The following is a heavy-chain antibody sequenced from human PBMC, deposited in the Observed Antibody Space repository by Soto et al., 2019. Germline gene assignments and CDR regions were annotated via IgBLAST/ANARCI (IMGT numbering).Heavy chain of an antibody. Sequence: ASVKVSCKASGYTFTRYYMHWVRQAPGQGLEWMGIINPSGGSTSYAQKFQGRVTMTRDTSTSTVYMELSSLRSEDTAVYYCAREVGVTTTGSPDAFDIWGQGTMVTDSS. CDR1: GYTFTRYY. D-gene: IGHD1-26*01. V-gene: IGHV1-46*01. J-gene: IGHJ3*02. CDR3: AREVGVTTTGSPDAFDI. CDR2: INPSGGST.